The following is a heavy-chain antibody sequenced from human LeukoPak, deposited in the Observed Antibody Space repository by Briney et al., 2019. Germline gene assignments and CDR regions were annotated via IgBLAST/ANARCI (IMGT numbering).Heavy chain of an antibody. V-gene: IGHV3-53*01. CDR1: GFLVSDNY. CDR3: ARDHWNYHAFDY. CDR2: LYTGGST. D-gene: IGHD1-7*01. J-gene: IGHJ4*02. Sequence: GGSLRLSCAASGFLVSDNYMHWLRQAPGKGLEWVSVLYTGGSTYYADSGKGRFTISRDNSKNTLYLQMNSLSVEDTAVYYCARDHWNYHAFDYWGQGTLVTVSS.